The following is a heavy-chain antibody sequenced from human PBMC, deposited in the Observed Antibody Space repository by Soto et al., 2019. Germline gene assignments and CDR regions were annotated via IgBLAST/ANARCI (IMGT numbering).Heavy chain of an antibody. CDR1: GGSFSGYY. CDR3: ASGSGWFSYFQH. J-gene: IGHJ1*01. V-gene: IGHV4-34*01. Sequence: SETLSLTCAVYGGSFSGYYWSWIRQPPGKGLEWIGEINHSGSINYNPSLKSRVTISVDTSKNQFSLKLSSVTAADTAVYYCASGSGWFSYFQHWGQGTLVTVSS. CDR2: INHSGSI. D-gene: IGHD6-19*01.